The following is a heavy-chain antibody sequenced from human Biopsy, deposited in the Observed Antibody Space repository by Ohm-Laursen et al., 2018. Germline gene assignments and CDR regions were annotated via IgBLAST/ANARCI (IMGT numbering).Heavy chain of an antibody. CDR2: MSYDGTQK. V-gene: IGHV3-30*03. J-gene: IGHJ4*02. D-gene: IGHD1-1*01. Sequence: SLRLSCAAPGFTFSSYGMHWVRQAPGKGLEWVATMSYDGTQKYYGDSVKGRFTISRDNSKNTLYLQMNSLRAEDTAVYYCARDQRGPSLLEAKLTPNYFDYWGRGSLVTVSS. CDR1: GFTFSSYG. CDR3: ARDQRGPSLLEAKLTPNYFDY.